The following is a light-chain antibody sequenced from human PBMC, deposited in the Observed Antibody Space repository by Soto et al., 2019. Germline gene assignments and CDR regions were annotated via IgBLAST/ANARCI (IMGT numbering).Light chain of an antibody. V-gene: IGKV3-11*01. CDR3: QQRSNWPPFT. CDR1: QSVSSY. Sequence: EIVFTQSPATRSLSPGERATLCCRASQSVSSYLALYQQKPGQAPRLLIYDASNRATGIPARFSGSGSGTDFTLTISSLEPEDFAVYYCQQRSNWPPFTFGPGTKVDIK. CDR2: DAS. J-gene: IGKJ3*01.